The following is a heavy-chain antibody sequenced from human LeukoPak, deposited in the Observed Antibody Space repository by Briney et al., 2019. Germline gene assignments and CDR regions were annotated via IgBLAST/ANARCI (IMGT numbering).Heavy chain of an antibody. D-gene: IGHD5-24*01. V-gene: IGHV4-59*01. CDR3: ARLGDGYSRLDS. J-gene: IGHJ4*02. CDR2: ISYSGNT. Sequence: SETLSLTCTVSGGSISSYYWSWIRQPPGKALEWIGYISYSGNTNYSPSLKSRATISLDTSKNQFSLKLSSVTAADTAVYYCARLGDGYSRLDSWGQGTLVTVSS. CDR1: GGSISSYY.